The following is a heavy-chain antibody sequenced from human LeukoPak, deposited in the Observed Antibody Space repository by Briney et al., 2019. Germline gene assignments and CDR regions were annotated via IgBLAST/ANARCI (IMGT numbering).Heavy chain of an antibody. CDR2: IYGSGNT. D-gene: IGHD6-19*01. J-gene: IGHJ4*02. V-gene: IGHV4-61*10. Sequence: SETLSLTCTVSGGSISSGSYYWSWIRQPAGKGLEWIGYIYGSGNTNYNPSLKSRVTMSIDTSKNQFSLMLTSVTAADTATYYCARETSLAGFASGLGFNYWGQGILVTVSS. CDR3: ARETSLAGFASGLGFNY. CDR1: GGSISSGSYY.